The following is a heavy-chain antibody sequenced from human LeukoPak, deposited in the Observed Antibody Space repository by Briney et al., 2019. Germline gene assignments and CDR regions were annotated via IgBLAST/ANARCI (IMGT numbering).Heavy chain of an antibody. J-gene: IGHJ4*02. V-gene: IGHV3-21*01. CDR3: ARESYGDYVFDY. D-gene: IGHD4-17*01. CDR1: GFTFSSYS. CDR2: ISSSSSYI. Sequence: GVSLRLSRAASGFTFSSYSMNWVRQAPGKGLEWVSSISSSSSYIYYADSVKGRFTIPRDNAKNSLYLQMNSLRAEDTAVYYCARESYGDYVFDYWGQGTLVTVSS.